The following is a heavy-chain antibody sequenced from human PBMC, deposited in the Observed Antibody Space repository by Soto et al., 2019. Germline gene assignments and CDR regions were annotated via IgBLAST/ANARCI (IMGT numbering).Heavy chain of an antibody. CDR2: IFHSGNT. V-gene: IGHV4-59*01. Sequence: SATRALTCSGSGGSMRNVYWSWIRQPPGQGLEWIGFIFHSGNTKYNPSLKSRVTISVDTSKNQLSLSLTSLTAADTAVYFCARAHAPTLPFDYWGQGTLVTVSS. D-gene: IGHD2-2*01. J-gene: IGHJ4*02. CDR1: GGSMRNVY. CDR3: ARAHAPTLPFDY.